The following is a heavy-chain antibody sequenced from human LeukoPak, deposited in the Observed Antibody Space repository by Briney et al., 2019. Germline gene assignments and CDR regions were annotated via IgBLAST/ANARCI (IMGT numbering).Heavy chain of an antibody. CDR1: GYSITNGYY. Sequence: PSETLSLTCNVSGYSITNGYYWGWIRQPPGKGLEWIGSIYHSGSTYYNPSLKSRVTISVATSKNQFSLKLSSVTAADTAVYYCAGNYYGSGSYYSEDRYWGQGTLVTVSS. CDR2: IYHSGST. D-gene: IGHD3-10*01. V-gene: IGHV4-38-2*02. J-gene: IGHJ4*02. CDR3: AGNYYGSGSYYSEDRY.